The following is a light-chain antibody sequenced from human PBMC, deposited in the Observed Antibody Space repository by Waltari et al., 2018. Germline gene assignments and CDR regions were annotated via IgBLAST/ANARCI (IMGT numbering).Light chain of an antibody. CDR1: SSDLGGYSF. J-gene: IGLJ1*01. Sequence: QSALTQPASASGSPGQSVTISCTGTSSDLGGYSFVSWYQQHPGKAPKLLIYDVSHRPSGVSTRFSGSKSGNTAALTISALQPEDEADYYCSSYTSIIPPFLFGTGTKVTVL. CDR2: DVS. CDR3: SSYTSIIPPFL. V-gene: IGLV2-14*01.